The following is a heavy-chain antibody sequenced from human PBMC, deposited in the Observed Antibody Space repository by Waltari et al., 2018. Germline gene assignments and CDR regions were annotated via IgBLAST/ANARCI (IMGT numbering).Heavy chain of an antibody. CDR3: ARSASTSARYFLH. J-gene: IGHJ1*01. CDR2: IYPDDSYT. Sequence: EVQLVQSATEVKRPVAPLKISCKGLGYNFATYWIGWVRQVPGKGLEWMGIIYPDDSYTRYSPSLQGHVSISVDSSINTAYLQWDSLNASDSAIYFCARSASTSARYFLHWGQGTLVTVSS. V-gene: IGHV5-51*01. CDR1: GYNFATYW. D-gene: IGHD3-9*01.